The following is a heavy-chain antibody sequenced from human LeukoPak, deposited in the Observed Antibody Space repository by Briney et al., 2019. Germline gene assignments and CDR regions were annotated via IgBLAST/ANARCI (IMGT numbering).Heavy chain of an antibody. Sequence: PGGPLRLSCAASGFTFSSYEMNWVRQAPGKGLEWVSYISSSSSYIYYADSVKGRFTISRDNAKNSLYLQMNSLRVEDTAVYYCARDVVFSSSSCPFNYWAQGTLVTVSS. CDR1: GFTFSSYE. D-gene: IGHD2-2*01. V-gene: IGHV3-21*05. CDR2: ISSSSSYI. CDR3: ARDVVFSSSSCPFNY. J-gene: IGHJ4*02.